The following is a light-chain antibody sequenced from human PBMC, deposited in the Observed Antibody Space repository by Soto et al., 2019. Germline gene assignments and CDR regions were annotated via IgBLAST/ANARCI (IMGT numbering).Light chain of an antibody. CDR1: QTVSSW. CDR2: KAS. Sequence: DIQMTQSPSSFSASTGDRVTITCRASQTVSSWLAWYQQKPGKAPKLLIYKASTLKSGVPSRFSGSGSGTEFTLTISSLQPDDFATYYCQHYNSYSEAFGQGTKVDIK. J-gene: IGKJ1*01. CDR3: QHYNSYSEA. V-gene: IGKV1-5*03.